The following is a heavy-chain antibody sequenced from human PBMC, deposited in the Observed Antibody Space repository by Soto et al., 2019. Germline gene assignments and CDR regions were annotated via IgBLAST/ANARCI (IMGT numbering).Heavy chain of an antibody. J-gene: IGHJ4*02. CDR2: ISFSSTNI. V-gene: IGHV3-21*01. CDR1: GFTFSSYT. CDR3: GRGAGDLPY. D-gene: IGHD7-27*01. Sequence: EVQLVESGGGLVKPGGSLTLSCAASGFTFSSYTMTWVRQAPGKGLEWVSSISFSSTNIHYADSLKGRFAISRDNAKNSLYLQMNSLRGEDTAVYFCGRGAGDLPYWGQGTLVTVSS.